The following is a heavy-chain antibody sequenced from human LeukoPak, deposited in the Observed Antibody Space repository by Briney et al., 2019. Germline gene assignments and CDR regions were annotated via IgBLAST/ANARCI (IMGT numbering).Heavy chain of an antibody. J-gene: IGHJ4*02. D-gene: IGHD2-2*01. Sequence: GGSLRLSCAASGFTFSSYAMSWVRQAPGKGLEWVSAISGSGGSTYYADSVKGRFTISRDNSKNTPYLQMNSLRAEDTAVYYCAKGRDIVVVPAAAFDYWGQGTLVTVSS. CDR1: GFTFSSYA. CDR2: ISGSGGST. CDR3: AKGRDIVVVPAAAFDY. V-gene: IGHV3-23*01.